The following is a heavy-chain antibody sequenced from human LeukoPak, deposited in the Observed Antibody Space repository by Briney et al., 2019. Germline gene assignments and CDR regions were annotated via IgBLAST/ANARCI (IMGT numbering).Heavy chain of an antibody. V-gene: IGHV1-18*01. J-gene: IGHJ4*02. CDR3: ARDGGGGPSFLIHLEY. CDR2: INSYNGDT. Sequence: ASVKVSCKASGYIFTSYGISWIRQAPGQGLEWMGRINSYNGDTDYAQQCQGRLTMTTARSTSTAFMELRSLKSDDTAVYYCARDGGGGPSFLIHLEYWGQGTPVTVSS. D-gene: IGHD3-16*01. CDR1: GYIFTSYG.